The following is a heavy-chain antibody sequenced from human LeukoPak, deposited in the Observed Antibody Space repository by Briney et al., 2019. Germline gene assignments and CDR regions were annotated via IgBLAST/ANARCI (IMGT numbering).Heavy chain of an antibody. D-gene: IGHD1-26*01. CDR2: INPTGSST. CDR1: GYSFTSHY. J-gene: IGHJ5*02. Sequence: AASVKVSCKASGYSFTSHYMHWVRQAPGQGLEWLELINPTGSSTLYAQKFQGRVTMTRDMSTTTDYMELSSLRSDDTAVYYCARDNSVGDVAWWFDPWGQGTLVTVSS. CDR3: ARDNSVGDVAWWFDP. V-gene: IGHV1-46*01.